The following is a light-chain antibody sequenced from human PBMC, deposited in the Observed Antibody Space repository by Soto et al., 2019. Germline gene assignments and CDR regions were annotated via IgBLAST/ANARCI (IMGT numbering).Light chain of an antibody. V-gene: IGKV3-15*01. Sequence: EIVMTQSPATLSVSPGERATLSCRASQSISSNLAWYQQIPGQAPRLLIYGASTRATGIPSGFSGSGSGTEFTLTISSLQSEEFAVYFCQQYNTWPPAYTFGQGTKLEIK. CDR1: QSISSN. J-gene: IGKJ2*01. CDR2: GAS. CDR3: QQYNTWPPAYT.